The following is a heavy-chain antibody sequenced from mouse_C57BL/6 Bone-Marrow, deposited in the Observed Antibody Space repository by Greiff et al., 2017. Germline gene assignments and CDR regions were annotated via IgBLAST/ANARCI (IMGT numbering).Heavy chain of an antibody. CDR3: ARKDYYDYDGYYFDS. J-gene: IGHJ2*01. V-gene: IGHV1-78*01. Sequence: VQLQQSDAELVKPGASVKISCKVSGYTFTDHTIHWMKQRPEQGLEWIGYIYPRDGSTKYNEKFKGKATLTADKSSSTAYMQLNSLTSEDSAVYFCARKDYYDYDGYYFDSWRQGTTLTVST. CDR1: GYTFTDHT. D-gene: IGHD2-4*01. CDR2: IYPRDGST.